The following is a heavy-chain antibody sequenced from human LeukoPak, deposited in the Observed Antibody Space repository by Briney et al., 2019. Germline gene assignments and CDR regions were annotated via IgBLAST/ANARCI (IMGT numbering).Heavy chain of an antibody. J-gene: IGHJ4*02. Sequence: SLRLSCAASGFTFSSYSMNWVRQAPGKGLEWVSGISWNSGSIGYADSVKGRFTISRDNAKNSLYLQMNSLRAEDTALYYCAKDIGRWLGSGVDYWGQGTLVTVSS. CDR1: GFTFSSYS. V-gene: IGHV3-9*01. D-gene: IGHD6-19*01. CDR3: AKDIGRWLGSGVDY. CDR2: ISWNSGSI.